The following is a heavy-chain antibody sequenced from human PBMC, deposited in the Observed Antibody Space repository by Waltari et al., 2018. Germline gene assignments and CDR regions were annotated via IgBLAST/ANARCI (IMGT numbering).Heavy chain of an antibody. CDR2: IDANAGNP. V-gene: IGHV7-4-1*02. Sequence: QVQLVQSGSELKKPGASVKVSCKASGYTFTSYAMNWVRQAPGQGLEWMEWIDANAGNPTYAQGFTGRFGFSLDTSVSTAYLQISSLKAEDTAVYDCARAYCSSTSCYAAWYFDLWGRGTLVTVSS. CDR3: ARAYCSSTSCYAAWYFDL. J-gene: IGHJ2*01. CDR1: GYTFTSYA. D-gene: IGHD2-2*01.